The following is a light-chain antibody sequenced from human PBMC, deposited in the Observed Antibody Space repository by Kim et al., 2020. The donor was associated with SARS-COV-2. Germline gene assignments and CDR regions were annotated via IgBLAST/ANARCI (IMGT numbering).Light chain of an antibody. V-gene: IGKV1-39*01. J-gene: IGKJ2*01. CDR2: AAS. CDR1: QSITTY. Sequence: DIQMTQSPSSLSASIGDRVTITCRASQSITTYLNWYQQKPGKAPNLLIYAASTLQSGVPSRFSGSGSGTDFTLTISSLQPEDFATYYCQQSYSTPYTFGKGTKLDI. CDR3: QQSYSTPYT.